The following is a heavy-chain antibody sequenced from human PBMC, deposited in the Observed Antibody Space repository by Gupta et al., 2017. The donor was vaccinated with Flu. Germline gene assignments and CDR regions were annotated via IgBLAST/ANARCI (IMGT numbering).Heavy chain of an antibody. D-gene: IGHD2/OR15-2a*01. J-gene: IGHJ3*01. CDR3: ARYQIGSWAFDL. CDR2: IYHSGNP. Sequence: QVQLQESGAGLVKPSGTLSLTCAVSGASISSNNWWSWVRQSPGKGLEWIGEIYHSGNPNYNPSLKNAVTISVDKSKNQFSLKLTSVTAADTAVYFCARYQIGSWAFDLWGQGTMVIVSS. V-gene: IGHV4-4*02. CDR1: GASISSNNW.